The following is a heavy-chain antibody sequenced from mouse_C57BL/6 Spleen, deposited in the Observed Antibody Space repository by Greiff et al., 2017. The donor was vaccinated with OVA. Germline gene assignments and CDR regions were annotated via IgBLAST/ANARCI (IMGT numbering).Heavy chain of an antibody. CDR3: ARNPPENYYGRGWYFDV. CDR2: IWSGGST. V-gene: IGHV2-2*01. Sequence: VMLVESGPGLVQPSQSLSITCTVSGFSLTSYGVHWVRQSPGKGLEWLGVIWSGGSTDYNAAFISRLSISKDNSKSQVFFKMNSPQADDTAIYYCARNPPENYYGRGWYFDVWGTGTTVTVSS. J-gene: IGHJ1*03. CDR1: GFSLTSYG. D-gene: IGHD1-1*01.